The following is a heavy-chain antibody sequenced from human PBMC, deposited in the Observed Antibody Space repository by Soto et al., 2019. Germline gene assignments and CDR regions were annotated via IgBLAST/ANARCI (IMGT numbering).Heavy chain of an antibody. CDR3: ARDYYGDYARFDY. J-gene: IGHJ4*02. Sequence: QVQLVESGGGVVQPGGSLRLSCVASGFTFSRYGMHWVRQAPGQGLEWVAFIWYDGIKKYYADSVKGRFTISRDDSNDTLHLQMNTLRAEDTGVYHCARDYYGDYARFDYWGQGTLVTVSS. CDR1: GFTFSRYG. D-gene: IGHD4-17*01. CDR2: IWYDGIKK. V-gene: IGHV3-33*01.